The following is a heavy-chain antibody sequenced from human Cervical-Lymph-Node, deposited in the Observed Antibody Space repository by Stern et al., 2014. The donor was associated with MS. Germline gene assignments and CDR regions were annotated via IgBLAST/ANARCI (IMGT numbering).Heavy chain of an antibody. Sequence: EVQLVESGGGLVQPGGSLRLSCAASGFIFSNAWMSWVRQAPGKGLEWVGRIKSKADGGAIDFAAPVKGRFSINTLYLQMNSLKIEDTAVYCTTIASIFGSINLDLDVWGQGTTVIVSS. CDR2: IKSKADGGAI. CDR3: TIASIFGSINLDLDV. V-gene: IGHV3-15*01. D-gene: IGHD3-3*01. J-gene: IGHJ6*02. CDR1: GFIFSNAW.